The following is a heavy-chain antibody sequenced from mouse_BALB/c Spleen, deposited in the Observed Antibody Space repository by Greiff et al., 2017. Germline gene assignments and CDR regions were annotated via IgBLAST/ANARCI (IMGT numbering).Heavy chain of an antibody. J-gene: IGHJ2*01. Sequence: VQLQQSGAELVKPGASVKLSCTASGFNIKDTYMHWVKQRPEQGLEWIGRIDPANGNTKYDPKFQGKATITADTSSNTAYLQLSSLTSEDTAVYYCARGSSYDYFDNWGQGTTLTVSS. V-gene: IGHV14-3*02. D-gene: IGHD1-1*01. CDR2: IDPANGNT. CDR1: GFNIKDTY. CDR3: ARGSSYDYFDN.